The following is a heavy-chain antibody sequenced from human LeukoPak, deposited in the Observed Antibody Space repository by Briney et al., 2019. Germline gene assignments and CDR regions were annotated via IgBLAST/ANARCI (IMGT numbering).Heavy chain of an antibody. Sequence: GGALRLSCAAPGFTFSIYWITWVRPAPGERLWRVANITPDGSETSYVDSMKGRFAISRDNAKNPLFLQMNSLRAEDTAVYYCAREKNLGTWGQGTLVTVSS. CDR2: ITPDGSET. D-gene: IGHD1-14*01. J-gene: IGHJ4*02. V-gene: IGHV3-7*05. CDR1: GFTFSIYW. CDR3: AREKNLGT.